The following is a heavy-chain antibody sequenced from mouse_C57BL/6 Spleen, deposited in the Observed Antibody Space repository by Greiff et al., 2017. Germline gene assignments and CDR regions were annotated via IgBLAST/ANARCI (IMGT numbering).Heavy chain of an antibody. Sequence: VQLQQSGPELVKPGASVKISCKASGYTFTDYYMNWVKQSHGKSLEWIGDINPNNGGTSYNQKFKGKATLTVDKSSSTAYMELRSLTSEDSAVYYCARGHYYGSSPYYFDYWGQGTTLTVSS. CDR3: ARGHYYGSSPYYFDY. V-gene: IGHV1-26*01. J-gene: IGHJ2*01. CDR2: INPNNGGT. CDR1: GYTFTDYY. D-gene: IGHD1-1*01.